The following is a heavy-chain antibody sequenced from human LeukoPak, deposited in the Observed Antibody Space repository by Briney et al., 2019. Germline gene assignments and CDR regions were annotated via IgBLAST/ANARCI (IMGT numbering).Heavy chain of an antibody. CDR3: AKPPGSRMTTVPS. CDR1: VFTLSSYA. D-gene: IGHD4-17*01. J-gene: IGHJ4*02. V-gene: IGHV3-23*01. Sequence: GGSLRLSCAPSVFTLSSYAMRCVPQAPGRGVEWVLAIYGSDGSTYYTDSVRSRFTISRDNSKNTLYLQMTSMRAEDTAVYYCAKPPGSRMTTVPSGGQRTLVTVPS. CDR2: IYGSDGST.